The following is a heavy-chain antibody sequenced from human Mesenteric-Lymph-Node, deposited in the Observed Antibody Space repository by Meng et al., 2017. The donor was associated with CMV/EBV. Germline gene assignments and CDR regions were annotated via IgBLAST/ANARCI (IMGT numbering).Heavy chain of an antibody. CDR3: ARDSRVLGLDV. CDR1: GGSISSYY. CDR2: IYYNGST. V-gene: IGHV4-59*01. Sequence: SETLSLTCTVSGGSISSYYWSWIRLAPGKGLEWIGYIYYNGSTNYNPSLKSRVTMSVDTSKNQFSLNLNSVTAADTAVYYCARDSRVLGLDVWGQGTTVTVSS. D-gene: IGHD2-2*01. J-gene: IGHJ6*02.